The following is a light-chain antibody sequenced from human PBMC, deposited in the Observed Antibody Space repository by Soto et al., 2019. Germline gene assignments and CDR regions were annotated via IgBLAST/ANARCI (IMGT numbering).Light chain of an antibody. V-gene: IGKV1-39*01. CDR2: LAS. CDR1: QSISSS. J-gene: IGKJ2*01. CDR3: HQSYSSPYT. Sequence: DIQMTQSPSSLSASVGDRVTITCRASQSISSSLSWYQQRPGKAPNLLLYLASSLESGVPSRFSGSGSGTDFTLTISSLQFEDFATYYSHQSYSSPYTFGQGTKLKIK.